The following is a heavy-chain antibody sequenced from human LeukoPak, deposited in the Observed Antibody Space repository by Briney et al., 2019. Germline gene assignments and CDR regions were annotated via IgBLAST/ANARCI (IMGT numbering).Heavy chain of an antibody. V-gene: IGHV3-48*03. Sequence: PGGSLRLSCVVSGFTFSIYEMNWVRQAPGKGLEWVSYISSGGGTIYYADSVKGRFTISRDNAKNSLYLQVNSLRAGDTAVYYCARIRADSSGYYYKYFDFWGQGTLVTVSS. CDR1: GFTFSIYE. CDR2: ISSGGGTI. D-gene: IGHD3-22*01. CDR3: ARIRADSSGYYYKYFDF. J-gene: IGHJ4*02.